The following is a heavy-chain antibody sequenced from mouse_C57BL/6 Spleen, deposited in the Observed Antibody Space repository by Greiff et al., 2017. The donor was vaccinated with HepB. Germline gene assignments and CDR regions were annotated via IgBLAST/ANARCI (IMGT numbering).Heavy chain of an antibody. CDR2: IDPSDSYT. Sequence: QVQLQQSGAELVKPGASVKLSCKASGYTFTSYWMQWVKQRPGQGLEWIGEIDPSDSYTNYNQKFKGKATLTVDTSSSTAYMQLSSLTSEDSAVYYCARWLLNFDYWGQGTTLTVSS. CDR3: ARWLLNFDY. D-gene: IGHD2-3*01. CDR1: GYTFTSYW. J-gene: IGHJ2*01. V-gene: IGHV1-50*01.